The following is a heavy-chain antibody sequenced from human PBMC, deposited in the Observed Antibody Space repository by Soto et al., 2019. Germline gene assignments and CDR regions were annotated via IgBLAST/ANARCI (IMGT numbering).Heavy chain of an antibody. CDR2: FNPATGAA. CDR3: ARGGGVGVAGSAAFDM. CDR1: GYPVTAYY. Sequence: QLHLVQSGAVVKKPGASVTVSCSASGYPVTAYYMHWVRQAPGRGLEWMGGFNPATGAAKYTQTFQGRVTMTRDTATRTGFRELSGLTSEDTAVFYCARGGGVGVAGSAAFDMCGQGTLVTVSS. J-gene: IGHJ3*02. V-gene: IGHV1-2*02. D-gene: IGHD3-3*01.